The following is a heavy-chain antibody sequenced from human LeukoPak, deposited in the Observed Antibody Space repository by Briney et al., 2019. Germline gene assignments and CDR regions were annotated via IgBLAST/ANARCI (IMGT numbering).Heavy chain of an antibody. Sequence: PSETLSLTCAVYGGSFSGYYWSWIRQPPGRGLEWIGSSYYSGSTYYNPSLKSRVTISVDTSKNQFSLKLSSVTAADTAVYYCARVKRTPPETYCSGGSCYSYWYFDLWGRGTLVTVSS. D-gene: IGHD2-15*01. CDR3: ARVKRTPPETYCSGGSCYSYWYFDL. CDR1: GGSFSGYY. J-gene: IGHJ2*01. CDR2: SYYSGST. V-gene: IGHV4-34*01.